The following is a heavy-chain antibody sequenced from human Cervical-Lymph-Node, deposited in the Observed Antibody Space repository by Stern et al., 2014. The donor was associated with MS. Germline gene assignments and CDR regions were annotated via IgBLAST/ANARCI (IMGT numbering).Heavy chain of an antibody. D-gene: IGHD2-2*01. Sequence: QVQLLQPGAEVKKPGSSVKVSCKASGGTFSSYAVSWVRQAPGQGLEWMGGIIPMYRTTEYAQKFRGRVTITADESTSTAFMELSSLTSDDTAVYYCARDTAGDLVLEPSTMLGQDYFYYGLDVWGQGTTVTVSS. CDR2: IIPMYRTT. J-gene: IGHJ6*02. V-gene: IGHV1-69*01. CDR3: ARDTAGDLVLEPSTMLGQDYFYYGLDV. CDR1: GGTFSSYA.